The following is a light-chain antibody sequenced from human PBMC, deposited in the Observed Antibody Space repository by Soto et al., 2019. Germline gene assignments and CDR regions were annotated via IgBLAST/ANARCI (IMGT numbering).Light chain of an antibody. CDR1: QSISTW. Sequence: DIQMTQSPSTLSASVGDRVSFTCRASQSISTWVAWYQQRPGKAPNLLIFDASTLKSGVPSRFSGSRSRTEFTLTISSLQPDHFAIYYCQQYDSYSWTCGQGTKVDSK. CDR3: QQYDSYSWT. J-gene: IGKJ1*01. CDR2: DAS. V-gene: IGKV1-5*01.